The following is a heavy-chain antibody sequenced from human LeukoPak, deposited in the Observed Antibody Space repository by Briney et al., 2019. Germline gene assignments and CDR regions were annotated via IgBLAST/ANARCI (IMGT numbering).Heavy chain of an antibody. CDR1: GGSISSGGYY. V-gene: IGHV4-31*03. J-gene: IGHJ4*02. CDR3: ARDRFGISRYYLDY. D-gene: IGHD3-10*01. Sequence: SETLSLTCTVSGGSISSGGYYWSWIRQHPGKGLEWIGYIYYSGSTYYNPSLKSRVTISVDTSKNQFSLKLSSVTAADTAVYYCARDRFGISRYYLDYWGQGTLVTVSS. CDR2: IYYSGST.